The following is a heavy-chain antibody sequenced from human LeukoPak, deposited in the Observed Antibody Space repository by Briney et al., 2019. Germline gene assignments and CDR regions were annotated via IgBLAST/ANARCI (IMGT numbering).Heavy chain of an antibody. J-gene: IGHJ3*02. D-gene: IGHD2-15*01. CDR2: IYPDASDT. Sequence: GESLQISCQGSGYSFIDYWIAWVRQMPGKGLEWMGIIYPDASDTRYSPSFQGQVTISADKSISTAYLQWSSLKASGTAMYYCARPTYPEGYCSGGSCDAFDIWGQGTMVTVSS. V-gene: IGHV5-51*01. CDR1: GYSFIDYW. CDR3: ARPTYPEGYCSGGSCDAFDI.